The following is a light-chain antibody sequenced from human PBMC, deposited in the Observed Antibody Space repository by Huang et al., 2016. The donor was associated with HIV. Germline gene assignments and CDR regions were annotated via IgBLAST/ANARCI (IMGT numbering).Light chain of an antibody. CDR3: MQASHGAAT. V-gene: IGKV2-30*01. J-gene: IGKJ1*01. CDR1: QSLVYGDGNIY. CDR2: KLS. Sequence: DVLLTQSPLSLPFTLGQPAFITCKSNQSLVYGDGNIYLNWFHQRPGHSPRRLIYKLSNRDSGVPDRFSAGGSGTDFTLWISEVEAEDVGDYYCMQASHGAATFGQGTRVDIK.